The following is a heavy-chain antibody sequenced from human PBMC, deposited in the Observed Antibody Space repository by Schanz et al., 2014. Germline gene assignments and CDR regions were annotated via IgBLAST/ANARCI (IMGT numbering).Heavy chain of an antibody. J-gene: IGHJ4*02. D-gene: IGHD3-10*01. Sequence: EVQLVESGGGLVQPGGSLRLSCSASGFTFSIYAMHWVRQAPGKGLVWVSRINGDGSNTNYADSVKGRFTISRDNAKNSLYLQMNSLRAEDTAVYHCVSSGSYSSYAFWGQGTLVTVSS. V-gene: IGHV3-74*02. CDR2: INGDGSNT. CDR3: VSSGSYSSYAF. CDR1: GFTFSIYA.